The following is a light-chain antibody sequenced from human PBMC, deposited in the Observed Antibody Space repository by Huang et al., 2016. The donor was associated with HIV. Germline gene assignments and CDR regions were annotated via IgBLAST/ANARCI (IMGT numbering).Light chain of an antibody. CDR3: QQTYIIPIT. CDR1: QSIRSD. Sequence: DIQMTQSPFSLSASVGDRVPITCRASQSIRSDLNLYQQNPGKAPKILIYAASTLQSGIPSRFSGSGAGTDFTLTITSLQPEDFATYYCQQTYIIPITFGQGTKLEIK. CDR2: AAS. V-gene: IGKV1-39*01. J-gene: IGKJ2*01.